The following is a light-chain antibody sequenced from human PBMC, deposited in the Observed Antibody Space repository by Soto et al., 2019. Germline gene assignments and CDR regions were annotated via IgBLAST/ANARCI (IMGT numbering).Light chain of an antibody. CDR3: SSYDGTNTFL. J-gene: IGLJ1*01. CDR2: QVT. CDR1: SSDFGTYNV. Sequence: QSVLTQPASVSGSPGQSITISCTGTSSDFGTYNVVSWYQQRPGEAPKLMIYQVTKRPSGVSNRFSGSKSGNTASLTISGLQAEDEANYYCSSYDGTNTFLSGTGTKVTVL. V-gene: IGLV2-23*02.